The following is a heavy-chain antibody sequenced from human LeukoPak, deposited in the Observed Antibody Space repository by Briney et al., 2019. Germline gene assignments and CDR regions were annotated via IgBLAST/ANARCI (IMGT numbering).Heavy chain of an antibody. CDR3: ARDQYNDGPGDY. Sequence: GGSLRRSCAASGFTFSRHSMNWVRQAPGKGLEWVSSISSGSSYKYYGDSVKGRFTVSRDNGKNSLYLQMNSLRAEDTAVYYCARDQYNDGPGDYWGQGTLVTVSS. CDR1: GFTFSRHS. J-gene: IGHJ4*02. D-gene: IGHD3-10*01. CDR2: ISSGSSYK. V-gene: IGHV3-21*01.